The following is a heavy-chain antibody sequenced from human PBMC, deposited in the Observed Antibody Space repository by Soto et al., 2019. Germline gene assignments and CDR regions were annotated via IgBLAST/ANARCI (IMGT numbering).Heavy chain of an antibody. V-gene: IGHV5-51*01. CDR2: IYPGNSDI. Sequence: GESLKISCQGSGYSFTTYWIGWVRQMPGKGLEWMGIIYPGNSDIRYSPSFQGQVTISADKSISTAYLKWSGLKASDTAMYYCARLGIWSYSMDAWGQGTTVTVSS. CDR1: GYSFTTYW. J-gene: IGHJ6*02. CDR3: ARLGIWSYSMDA. D-gene: IGHD3-16*01.